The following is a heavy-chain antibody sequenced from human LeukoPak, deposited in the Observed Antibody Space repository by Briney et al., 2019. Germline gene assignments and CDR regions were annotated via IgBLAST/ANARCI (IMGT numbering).Heavy chain of an antibody. CDR3: AKGIRYCRGGSCYSFHYYGMDV. V-gene: IGHV3-23*01. Sequence: PGGSLRLSCAASGFTFSSYAMSWVRQSPGEGLEWVSAVSGSGDSTYNADSVKGRFTISRDNSKNTLYLQMNSLRAEATAVYYCAKGIRYCRGGSCYSFHYYGMDVWGQGTTVTVSS. J-gene: IGHJ6*02. D-gene: IGHD2-15*01. CDR1: GFTFSSYA. CDR2: VSGSGDST.